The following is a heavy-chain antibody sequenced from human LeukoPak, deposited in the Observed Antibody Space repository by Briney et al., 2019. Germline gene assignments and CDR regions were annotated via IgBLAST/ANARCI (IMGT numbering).Heavy chain of an antibody. CDR1: GFTFSSYS. J-gene: IGHJ4*02. CDR3: TTGIRGD. V-gene: IGHV3-15*04. Sequence: GGSLRLSCAASGFTFSSYSMNWVRQAPGKGLEWVGRIASKTDGGTTDYAAPVKGRFTISRDDSKNTLFLQMNSLKTEDTAVYYCTTGIRGDCGQGTLVTVSS. CDR2: IASKTDGGTT.